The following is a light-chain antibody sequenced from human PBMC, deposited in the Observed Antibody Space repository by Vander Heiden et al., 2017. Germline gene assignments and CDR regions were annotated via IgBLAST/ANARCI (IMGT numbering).Light chain of an antibody. V-gene: IGKV1-5*03. CDR2: KAS. J-gene: IGKJ2*01. CDR3: QQYNTYST. CDR1: QSISSW. Sequence: DIQMTQSPSTLPASVGDRVTITCRASQSISSWLAWYQQKPGKAPKVLIYKASSVESGVPSRFYGSGSGTEFTLTISSVQTDDFATYYCQQYNTYSTFGQGTKLEIK.